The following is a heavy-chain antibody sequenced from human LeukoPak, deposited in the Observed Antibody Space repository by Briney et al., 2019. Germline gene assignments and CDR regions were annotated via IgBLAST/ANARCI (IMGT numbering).Heavy chain of an antibody. CDR1: GGSISRDY. V-gene: IGHV4-59*12. CDR2: IYYTGST. CDR3: ARDDFWSGFDY. D-gene: IGHD3-3*01. Sequence: SETLSLTCTVSGGSISRDYWSWIRQPPGKGLEWIGYIYYTGSTNYNPSLKSRVTISVDTSKNQFSLKLSSVTAADTAVYYCARDDFWSGFDYWGQGTLVTVSS. J-gene: IGHJ4*02.